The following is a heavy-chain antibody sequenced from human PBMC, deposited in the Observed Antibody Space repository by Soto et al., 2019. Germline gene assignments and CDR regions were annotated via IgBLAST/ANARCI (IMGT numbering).Heavy chain of an antibody. Sequence: SETLSLTCTVSGGSISSYYWSWIRQPPGKGLEWIGYIYYSGSTNYNPSLKSRVTISVDTSKNQFSLKLSSVTAADTAVYYCARHRAGITMVRGVLDPWGQGTLVTVSS. CDR1: GGSISSYY. CDR3: ARHRAGITMVRGVLDP. V-gene: IGHV4-59*08. J-gene: IGHJ5*02. CDR2: IYYSGST. D-gene: IGHD3-10*01.